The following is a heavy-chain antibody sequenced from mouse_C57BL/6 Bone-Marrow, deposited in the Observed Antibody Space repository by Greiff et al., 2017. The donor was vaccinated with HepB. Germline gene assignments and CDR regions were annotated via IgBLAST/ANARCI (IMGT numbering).Heavy chain of an antibody. Sequence: QVQLKESGPGLVQPSQSLSITCTVSGFSLTSYGVHWVRQSPGKGLEWLGVIWRGGSTDYNAAFMSRLSITKDNSKSQVFFKMNSLQADDTAIYYCAKGANWDEGYYFDYWGQGTTLTVSS. CDR1: GFSLTSYG. D-gene: IGHD4-1*01. J-gene: IGHJ2*01. V-gene: IGHV2-5*01. CDR2: IWRGGST. CDR3: AKGANWDEGYYFDY.